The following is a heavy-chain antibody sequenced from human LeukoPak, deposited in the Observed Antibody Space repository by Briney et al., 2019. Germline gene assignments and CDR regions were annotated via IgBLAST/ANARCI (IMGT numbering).Heavy chain of an antibody. CDR1: PDSTTSNF. D-gene: IGHD3-22*01. J-gene: IGHJ4*02. Sequence: ETLSLTCTVSPDSTTSNFWSWVRQPPGKGLEWVSSISGSGGSTHYADSVRGRFTISRDNSKSTLYLQMNSLRAEDTAIYYCAKMPAYYYDSSGYAFHFDYWGRGTLVTVSS. CDR2: ISGSGGST. V-gene: IGHV3-23*01. CDR3: AKMPAYYYDSSGYAFHFDY.